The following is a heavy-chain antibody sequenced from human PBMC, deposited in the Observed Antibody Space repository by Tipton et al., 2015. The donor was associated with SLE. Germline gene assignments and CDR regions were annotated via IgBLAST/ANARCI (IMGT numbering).Heavy chain of an antibody. V-gene: IGHV3-49*03. CDR1: GFTFSSYT. D-gene: IGHD6-13*01. CDR2: IRSNTYGGTT. CDR3: TREDAAAAVDI. Sequence: SLRLSCAAFGFTFSSYTIHWFRQAPGKGLEWVGFIRSNTYGGTTDFAASVKGRFTISRDDSKSIAYLQMNSLKTEDTAVYYCTREDAAAAVDIWGQGTMVTVSS. J-gene: IGHJ3*02.